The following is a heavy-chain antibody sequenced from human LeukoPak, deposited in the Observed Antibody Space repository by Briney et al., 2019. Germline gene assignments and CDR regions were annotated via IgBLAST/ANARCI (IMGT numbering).Heavy chain of an antibody. CDR2: IWHDGSHK. V-gene: IGHV3-33*08. J-gene: IGHJ4*02. CDR1: GFPFNTYP. CDR3: AREIFGSGSYPGL. Sequence: GGSLRLSCAPSGFPFNTYPKHWVRQAPGQALEWVALIWHDGSHKFYSNSVRGQFTISRDNSKHPVSLQMNNLRPEDTAVYYCAREIFGSGSYPGLWGQGTLVTVCS. D-gene: IGHD3-10*01.